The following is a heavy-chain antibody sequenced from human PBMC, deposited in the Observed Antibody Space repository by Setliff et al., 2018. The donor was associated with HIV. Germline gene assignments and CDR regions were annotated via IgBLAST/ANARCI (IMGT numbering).Heavy chain of an antibody. V-gene: IGHV4-30-4*08. CDR1: GGSISSGDYF. Sequence: SETLSLTCTVSGGSISSGDYFLSWIRQAPGKGLEWIGCIYYSGSAYYNPSLQSRVTISIDTSKNQFSLKLTSVTAADTAVYYCVRDDYGYNGKGFDYWGPGTLVTVSS. CDR2: IYYSGSA. J-gene: IGHJ4*02. D-gene: IGHD4-17*01. CDR3: VRDDYGYNGKGFDY.